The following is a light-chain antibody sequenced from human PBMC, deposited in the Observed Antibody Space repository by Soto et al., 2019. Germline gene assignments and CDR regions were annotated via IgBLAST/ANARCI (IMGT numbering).Light chain of an antibody. Sequence: VMTQSPATLSVSPGERATLSCRASQSVNIYLAWYQQKPGQAPRLLIFGASSRATGIPARFSGSGSGTEFNLTISSLQSEDFAVYFCQQYDDWLRLTFGGGTKVEIK. V-gene: IGKV3D-15*01. J-gene: IGKJ4*01. CDR1: QSVNIY. CDR2: GAS. CDR3: QQYDDWLRLT.